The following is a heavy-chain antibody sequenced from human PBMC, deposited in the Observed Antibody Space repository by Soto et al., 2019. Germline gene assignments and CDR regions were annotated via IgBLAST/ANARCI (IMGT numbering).Heavy chain of an antibody. J-gene: IGHJ6*02. CDR3: ARDKDRQQLRGNYYYILDV. D-gene: IGHD3-16*01. Sequence: QVQLMQSGAEVKKPGSSVKVSCKASGGTFSTSAISWVRQAPGEGLEWVGGIMPIFATPDYAQKFQGRVTISADESTATAYLELTSLTTDDPAVYYCARDKDRQQLRGNYYYILDVWGQGTAITVSS. CDR1: GGTFSTSA. V-gene: IGHV1-69*12. CDR2: IMPIFATP.